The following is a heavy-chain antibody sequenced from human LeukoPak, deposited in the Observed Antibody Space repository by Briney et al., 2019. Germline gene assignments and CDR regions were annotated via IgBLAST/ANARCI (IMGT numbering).Heavy chain of an antibody. J-gene: IGHJ4*02. Sequence: GGSLRLSCAASGFTFGGYAMSWVRQAPGKGLEWVSAISGSGGSTYYADSVKGRFTISRDNSKNTLYLQMNSLRAEDTAVYYCAKDALITIFGVVSYFDYWGQGTLVTVSP. CDR3: AKDALITIFGVVSYFDY. V-gene: IGHV3-23*01. D-gene: IGHD3-3*01. CDR1: GFTFGGYA. CDR2: ISGSGGST.